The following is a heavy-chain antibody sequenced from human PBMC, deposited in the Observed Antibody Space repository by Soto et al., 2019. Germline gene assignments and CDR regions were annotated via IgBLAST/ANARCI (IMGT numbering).Heavy chain of an antibody. CDR3: AKVGMTTVTTFLDC. J-gene: IGHJ4*02. CDR2: ISYDVSNK. CDR1: GFTFSSYG. D-gene: IGHD4-17*01. V-gene: IGHV3-30*18. Sequence: WGSLRLSCAASGFTFSSYGMHWVRQDPGKGLEWVAVISYDVSNKYYADSVKGRFTISRDNSKNTLYLQMNSLRAEDTAVYYCAKVGMTTVTTFLDCWGEGNMVTISP.